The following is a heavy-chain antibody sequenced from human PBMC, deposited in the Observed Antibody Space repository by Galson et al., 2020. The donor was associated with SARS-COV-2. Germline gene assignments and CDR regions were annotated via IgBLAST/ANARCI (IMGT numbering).Heavy chain of an antibody. D-gene: IGHD5-12*01. CDR2: ISSSGSTI. CDR3: ARSKMATIYYYYYYMDV. J-gene: IGHJ6*03. CDR1: GFTFSDYY. V-gene: IGHV3-11*04. Sequence: SCAASGFTFSDYYMSWIRQAPGKGLEWVSYISSSGSTIYYADSVKGRFTISRDNAKNSLYLQMNSLRAEDTAVYYCARSKMATIYYYYYYMDVWGKGTTVTISS.